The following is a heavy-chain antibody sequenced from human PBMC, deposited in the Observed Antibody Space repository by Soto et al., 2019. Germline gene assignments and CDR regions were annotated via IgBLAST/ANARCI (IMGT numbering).Heavy chain of an antibody. CDR2: IYPGDSDT. D-gene: IGHD1-26*01. CDR3: ARAIVGAKYDYYYGMDV. CDR1: GYSFTSYW. J-gene: IGHJ6*02. Sequence: GESLKISCKGSGYSFTSYWIGWVRQMPEKGLEWMGIIYPGDSDTRYSPSFQGQVTISADKSISTAYLQWSSLKASDTAMYYCARAIVGAKYDYYYGMDVWGQGTTVTVSS. V-gene: IGHV5-51*01.